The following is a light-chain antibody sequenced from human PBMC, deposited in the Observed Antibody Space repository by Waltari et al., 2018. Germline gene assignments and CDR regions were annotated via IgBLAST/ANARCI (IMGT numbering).Light chain of an antibody. J-gene: IGKJ5*01. Sequence: DIQMTQSPSSLSASVGDRVTITCRASRGIDAFLNWYQQQPGKAPKLLLYAASTLQRGVPPWFSCTRIGTDFSLTIRDLQPDDFATYFCHQSYSAPFTFGRGTRLE. CDR2: AAS. CDR3: HQSYSAPFT. CDR1: RGIDAF. V-gene: IGKV1-39*01.